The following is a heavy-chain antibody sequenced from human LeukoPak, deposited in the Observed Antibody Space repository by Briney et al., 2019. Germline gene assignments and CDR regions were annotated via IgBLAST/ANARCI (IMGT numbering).Heavy chain of an antibody. V-gene: IGHV3-21*06. CDR2: VTGSGTTK. CDR3: ARERQLVTDY. CDR1: GFSFSTYS. J-gene: IGHJ4*01. Sequence: GGSLRLSCVASGFSFSTYSMNWVRQAPGKGLEWVSSVTGSGTTKYYADSVKGRFVISRDSAKNSLYLQMNSLRAEDTAVYFCARERQLVTDYWGPGTLVTVSS. D-gene: IGHD6-6*01.